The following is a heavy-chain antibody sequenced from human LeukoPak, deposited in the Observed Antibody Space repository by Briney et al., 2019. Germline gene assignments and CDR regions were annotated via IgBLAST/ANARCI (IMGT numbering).Heavy chain of an antibody. CDR2: IYPRDGST. CDR3: ARDQEGFDY. J-gene: IGHJ4*02. V-gene: IGHV1-46*01. Sequence: GASVTVSCKASGYTFTSNYIHWVRQAPGQGLEWMGMIYPRDGSTSYAQKFQGRVTATRDTSTSTVHMELSGLRSEDTAVYYCARDQEGFDYWGQGTLVTVSS. CDR1: GYTFTSNY.